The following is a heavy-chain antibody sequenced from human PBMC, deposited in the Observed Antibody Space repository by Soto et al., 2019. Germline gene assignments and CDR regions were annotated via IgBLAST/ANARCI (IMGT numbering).Heavy chain of an antibody. Sequence: QVPLVQSGAEVKKPGSSVKVSCKASGGTFSSYTISWVRQAPGQGLEWMGRIIPILGIANYAQKFQGRVTITADKPTRTAYMEPSSLRSEDTAVYYCARLPTVTTPLCYWGQGTLVTVSS. CDR1: GGTFSSYT. D-gene: IGHD4-17*01. V-gene: IGHV1-69*02. CDR3: ARLPTVTTPLCY. J-gene: IGHJ4*02. CDR2: IIPILGIA.